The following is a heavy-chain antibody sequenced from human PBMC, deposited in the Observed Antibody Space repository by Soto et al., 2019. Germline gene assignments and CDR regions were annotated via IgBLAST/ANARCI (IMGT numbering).Heavy chain of an antibody. D-gene: IGHD3-22*01. CDR2: ISGSGGST. J-gene: IGHJ6*02. CDR3: AKAGAYDSSVYYYYGMDV. CDR1: GFTFSSYA. V-gene: IGHV3-23*01. Sequence: SLRLSCAASGFTFSSYAMSWVRQAPGKGLEWVSAISGSGGSTYYADSVKGRFTISRDNSKNTLYLQMNSLKAEDTAVYYCAKAGAYDSSVYYYYGMDVWGQGTTVTVSS.